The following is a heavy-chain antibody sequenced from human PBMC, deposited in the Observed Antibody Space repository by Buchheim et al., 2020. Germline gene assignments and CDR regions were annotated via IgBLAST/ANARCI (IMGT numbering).Heavy chain of an antibody. CDR2: ISSSSSVI. CDR3: ARDNGGWFGAY. J-gene: IGHJ4*02. V-gene: IGHV3-48*04. CDR1: GFTLSSYN. Sequence: EVQLVESGGGLVQPGGSLRLSCVVSGFTLSSYNMNWVRQAPGKGLEWVSYISSSSSVIYYADSVKGRFTISKDYARNSLHLQMNRLRAEDTAVYYCARDNGGWFGAYWGQGT. D-gene: IGHD3-10*01.